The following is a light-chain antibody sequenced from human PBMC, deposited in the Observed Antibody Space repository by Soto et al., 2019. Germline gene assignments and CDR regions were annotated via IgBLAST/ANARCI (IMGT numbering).Light chain of an antibody. Sequence: QSVLTQPASVSGSPGQSITISCTGTSSDVGGYNYVSWYQQHPGKAPKLMIYEVSNRPSGVSNRFSGSKSGNTASLTISGRQAEDEADYYCSSYTSSSTVWVFGGGTKLTVL. J-gene: IGLJ3*02. CDR2: EVS. CDR1: SSDVGGYNY. CDR3: SSYTSSSTVWV. V-gene: IGLV2-14*01.